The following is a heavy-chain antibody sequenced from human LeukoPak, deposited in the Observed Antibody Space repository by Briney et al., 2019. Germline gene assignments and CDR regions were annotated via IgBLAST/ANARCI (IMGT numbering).Heavy chain of an antibody. V-gene: IGHV3-23*01. D-gene: IGHD2-15*01. CDR1: GFTFSGYA. J-gene: IGHJ4*02. CDR2: ISGSGGST. CDR3: AKDPAAEVGYCSGGSCPSNDY. Sequence: PGGSLRLSCAASGFTFSGYAMSWVRQAPGKGLEWVSAISGSGGSTYYADSVKGRFTISRDNSKNTLYLQMNSLRAEDTAVYYCAKDPAAEVGYCSGGSCPSNDYWGQGTLVTVSS.